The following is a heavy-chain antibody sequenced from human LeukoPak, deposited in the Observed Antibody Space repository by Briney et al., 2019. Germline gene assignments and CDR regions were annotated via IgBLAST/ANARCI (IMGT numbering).Heavy chain of an antibody. V-gene: IGHV3-48*04. CDR3: ARDYDRPSMYYYDSSGFNYYGMDV. CDR2: ISSSSSTI. Sequence: GGSLRLSCAASGFTFSSYSMNWVRQAPGKGLEWVSYISSSSSTIYYADSVKGRFTISRDNAKNSLYLQMNSLRAEDTAVYYCARDYDRPSMYYYDSSGFNYYGMDVWGQGTTVTVSS. D-gene: IGHD3-22*01. J-gene: IGHJ6*02. CDR1: GFTFSSYS.